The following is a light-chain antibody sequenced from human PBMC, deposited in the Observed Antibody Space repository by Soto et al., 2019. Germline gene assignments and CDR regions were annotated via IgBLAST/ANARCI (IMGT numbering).Light chain of an antibody. Sequence: EIVMTQSPATLSVSPGERATLFCRASQSVSSSLAWYQQKPGQAPRLIIYGASTKATGIPARFSGSGSGTEFTLTISSLQSEDFAVYYCQQYNNWPPYTFGQGTKLEIK. V-gene: IGKV3-15*01. CDR2: GAS. J-gene: IGKJ2*01. CDR1: QSVSSS. CDR3: QQYNNWPPYT.